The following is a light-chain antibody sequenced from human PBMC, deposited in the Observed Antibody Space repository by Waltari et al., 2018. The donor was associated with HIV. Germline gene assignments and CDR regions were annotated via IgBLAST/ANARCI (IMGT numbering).Light chain of an antibody. CDR1: TSDFGRSTS. Sequence: QSALTQPASVSGSPGQSVTISCTGTTSDFGRSTSVSWYQQPPGNVPKVIIYEVTSRPSGVPHRFSGSRSGNTASLTISGLQAEDEAVYYCSTHTTSDTLIFGGGTKLTVL. V-gene: IGLV2-14*03. CDR2: EVT. J-gene: IGLJ2*01. CDR3: STHTTSDTLI.